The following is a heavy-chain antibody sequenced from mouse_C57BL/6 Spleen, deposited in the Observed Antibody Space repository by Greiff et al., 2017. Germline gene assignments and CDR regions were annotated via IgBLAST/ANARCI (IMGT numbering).Heavy chain of an antibody. Sequence: EVQLVESGGGLVKPGGSLKLSCAASGFTFSSYAMSWVRQTPEKRLEWVATISDGGSYTYYPDNVKGRFTISRDNAKNNLYLQMSHLKSEDTAMYYCARWAVVATRYFDVWGTGTTVTVSS. V-gene: IGHV5-4*01. D-gene: IGHD1-1*01. CDR3: ARWAVVATRYFDV. J-gene: IGHJ1*03. CDR1: GFTFSSYA. CDR2: ISDGGSYT.